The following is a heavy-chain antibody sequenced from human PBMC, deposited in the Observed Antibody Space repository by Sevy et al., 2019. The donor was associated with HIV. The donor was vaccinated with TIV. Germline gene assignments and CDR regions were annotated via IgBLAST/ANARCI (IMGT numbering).Heavy chain of an antibody. CDR3: AKFGDYYDSGGYYWYFDF. CDR2: ISGGDDST. D-gene: IGHD3-22*01. CDR1: GFIFSDYA. Sequence: GGSLRLSCAASGFIFSDYAMSWVRQAPGKGLEWVSGISGGDDSTYYADSGKGRFTVSRDNSKNTLYLQMNTLRAEDTALYYCAKFGDYYDSGGYYWYFDFWGRGTLVTVSS. J-gene: IGHJ2*01. V-gene: IGHV3-23*01.